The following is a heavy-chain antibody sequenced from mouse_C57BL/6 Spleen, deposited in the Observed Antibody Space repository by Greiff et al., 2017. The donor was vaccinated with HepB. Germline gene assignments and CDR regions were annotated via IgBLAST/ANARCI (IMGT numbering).Heavy chain of an antibody. D-gene: IGHD1-1*01. CDR2: ISSGGSYT. CDR3: ARRDDGSSWTY. CDR1: GFTFSSYG. V-gene: IGHV5-6*01. J-gene: IGHJ3*01. Sequence: EVQGVESGGHLVKPGGSLKLSCAASGFTFSSYGMSWVRQTPDKRLEWVATISSGGSYTYYPDSVKGRFTISRDNAKNTLYLQMSSLKSEDTAMYYCARRDDGSSWTYWGQGTLVTVSA.